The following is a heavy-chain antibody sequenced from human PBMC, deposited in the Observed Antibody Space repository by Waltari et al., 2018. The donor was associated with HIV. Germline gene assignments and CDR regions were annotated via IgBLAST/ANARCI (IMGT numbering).Heavy chain of an antibody. J-gene: IGHJ4*02. D-gene: IGHD6-19*01. CDR3: AKGASGWSPGY. CDR2: ISYYGNNK. Sequence: QVQLVESGGGVVQPGRSLRLSCAASGLTFSSTGMHWVRQAPGNGLDGVRVISYYGNNKYLADSVKGRFTISRDNSKNTRYLLMNSLGVEATAVYYCAKGASGWSPGYWGQGTLVTGSS. V-gene: IGHV3-30*18. CDR1: GLTFSSTG.